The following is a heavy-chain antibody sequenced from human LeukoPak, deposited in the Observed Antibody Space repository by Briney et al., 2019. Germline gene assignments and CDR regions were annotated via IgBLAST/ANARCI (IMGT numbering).Heavy chain of an antibody. CDR1: GFTFSRFW. J-gene: IGHJ4*02. CDR3: ARDGTYTDYDPDFDI. V-gene: IGHV3-7*04. CDR2: IKQDGSEK. Sequence: GGSLRLSCAASGFTFSRFWMSWVRQAPGKGLEWVANIKQDGSEKYYLESVKGRFTISRDNAKNSLYLQMNSLRAEDTAVFYCARDGTYTDYDPDFDIWGQGTLVTVSS. D-gene: IGHD5-12*01.